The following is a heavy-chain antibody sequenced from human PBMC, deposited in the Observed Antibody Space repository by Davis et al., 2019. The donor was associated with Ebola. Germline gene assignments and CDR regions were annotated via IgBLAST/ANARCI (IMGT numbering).Heavy chain of an antibody. D-gene: IGHD1-14*01. CDR3: AASAGTVGKFDF. CDR1: GFTFSSSG. V-gene: IGHV1-58*02. Sequence: AASVKVSCKAFGFTFSSSGIQWVRQARGQRLEWIGGIVVGSGNTNYAQKFRERLTMTRDMSTSTAYMELSSLRFEDTAVYYCAASAGTVGKFDFWGQGTLVTVSS. CDR2: IVVGSGNT. J-gene: IGHJ4*02.